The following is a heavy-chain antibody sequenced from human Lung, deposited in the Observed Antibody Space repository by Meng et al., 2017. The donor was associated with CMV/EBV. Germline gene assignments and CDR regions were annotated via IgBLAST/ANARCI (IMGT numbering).Heavy chain of an antibody. D-gene: IGHD2-2*01. Sequence: SETXSLXCAVYGGSFSGYYWSWIRQPPGKGLEWIGEINHSGSTNYNPSLKSRVTISVDTSKNQFSLKLSSVTAADTAVYYCARGGYCSSTSCYAGRPFDYXGQGXLVTGSS. CDR1: GGSFSGYY. CDR2: INHSGST. CDR3: ARGGYCSSTSCYAGRPFDY. V-gene: IGHV4-34*01. J-gene: IGHJ4*01.